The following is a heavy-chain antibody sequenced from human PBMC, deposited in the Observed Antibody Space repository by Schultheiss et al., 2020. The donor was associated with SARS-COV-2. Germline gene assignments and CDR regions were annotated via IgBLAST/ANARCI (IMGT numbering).Heavy chain of an antibody. V-gene: IGHV4-34*01. CDR2: INHSGST. D-gene: IGHD3-16*01. Sequence: SETLSLTCTVSDDFISSYYWTWLRQPPGKGLEWIGEINHSGSTNYNPSLKSRVTISVDTSKNQFSLQLNSVTPEDTAVYYCARMIGYVDVWGKGTTVTVSS. J-gene: IGHJ6*03. CDR3: ARMIGYVDV. CDR1: DDFISSYY.